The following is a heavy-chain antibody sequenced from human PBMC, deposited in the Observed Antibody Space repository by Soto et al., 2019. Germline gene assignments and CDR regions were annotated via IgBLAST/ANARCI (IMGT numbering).Heavy chain of an antibody. V-gene: IGHV3-74*01. J-gene: IGHJ4*02. D-gene: IGHD2-2*01. CDR2: IKSDGSVT. CDR1: ECTCSGHG. Sequence: LPCTAAECTCSGHGMHCVRQAPGQGPLWVDRIKSDGSVTSYGDSVKGRFTIPRDNSKNPLYLKMNSLRAADTALYQCASGSTGLGFEFWRQRPLVIV. CDR3: ASGSTGLGFEF.